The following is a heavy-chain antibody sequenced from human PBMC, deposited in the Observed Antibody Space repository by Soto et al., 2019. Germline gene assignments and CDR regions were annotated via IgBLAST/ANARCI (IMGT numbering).Heavy chain of an antibody. CDR2: ISYDRSNK. V-gene: IGHV3-30-3*01. D-gene: IGHD6-13*01. Sequence: QVQLVESGGGVVQPGRSLRLSCAASGFTFSSYAMHWVRQAPGKGLEWVAVISYDRSNKYYADSVKGRFTISRDNSKNTLYLQMNSLRAEDTAVYYCARDRRIAAAGAFDYWGQGTLVTVSS. CDR3: ARDRRIAAAGAFDY. J-gene: IGHJ4*02. CDR1: GFTFSSYA.